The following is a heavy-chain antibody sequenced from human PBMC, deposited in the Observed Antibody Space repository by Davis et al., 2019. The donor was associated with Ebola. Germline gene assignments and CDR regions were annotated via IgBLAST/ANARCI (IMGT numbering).Heavy chain of an antibody. V-gene: IGHV5-51*01. CDR1: GYSFTSYW. D-gene: IGHD6-13*01. CDR3: ARQESLYGSIDY. Sequence: GESLKISCKGSGYSFTSYWIGWVRQVPGKGLEWMGIIFPGDSDTRYSPSFQGQVTISADRSISTAYLQWSSLKASDTAMYYCARQESLYGSIDYWGQGTLVTVSS. CDR2: IFPGDSDT. J-gene: IGHJ4*02.